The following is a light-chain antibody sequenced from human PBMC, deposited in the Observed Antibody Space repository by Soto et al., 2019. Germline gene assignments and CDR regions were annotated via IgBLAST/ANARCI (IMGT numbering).Light chain of an antibody. CDR1: QSVSSN. V-gene: IGKV3-15*01. Sequence: DTVMTQSPATLSVSPGEGATLSCRASQSVSSNLVWYQQKPGQAPRLLIHGATTRATGIPARFSGSGSGTEFTLTISSLQSEDFAVYYCQQYNNWPRTFAQGTKVDIK. CDR2: GAT. J-gene: IGKJ1*01. CDR3: QQYNNWPRT.